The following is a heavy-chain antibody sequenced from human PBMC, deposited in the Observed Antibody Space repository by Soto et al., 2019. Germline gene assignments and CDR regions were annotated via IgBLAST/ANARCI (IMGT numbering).Heavy chain of an antibody. CDR1: GFTFDDYA. CDR2: ISWNSGSI. Sequence: GGSLRLSCAASGFTFDDYAMHWVRQAPGKGLEWVSGISWNSGSIGYADSVKGRFTISRDNAKNSLYLQMNSLRAEDTALYYCAKSIPLRLYYDSSGYYGSNAFDIWGQGTMVTVSS. J-gene: IGHJ3*02. V-gene: IGHV3-9*01. D-gene: IGHD3-22*01. CDR3: AKSIPLRLYYDSSGYYGSNAFDI.